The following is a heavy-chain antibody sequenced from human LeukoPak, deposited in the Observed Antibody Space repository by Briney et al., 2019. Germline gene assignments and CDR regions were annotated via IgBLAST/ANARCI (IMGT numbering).Heavy chain of an antibody. Sequence: TPSETLSLTCTVSGGSISSYYWSWIRQPPGKGLEWIGYIYYSGSTNYNPSLKSRVTISVDTSKNQFSLKLSSVTAADTAVYYCARAEYDAFDIWGQGTMVTVSS. CDR2: IYYSGST. CDR3: ARAEYDAFDI. D-gene: IGHD3-10*01. CDR1: GGSISSYY. J-gene: IGHJ3*02. V-gene: IGHV4-59*01.